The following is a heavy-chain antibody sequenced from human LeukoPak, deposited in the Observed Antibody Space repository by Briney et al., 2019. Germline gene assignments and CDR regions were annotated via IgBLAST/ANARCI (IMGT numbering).Heavy chain of an antibody. Sequence: SETLSLTCAVYGGSFSGYYWSWIRQPPGKGLEWIGEINHSGSTNYNPSLKSRVTISVDTSKNQFSLKLSSVTAADTAVYYCARAGYCSGGSCYSSFDYWGQGALVTVSS. CDR3: ARAGYCSGGSCYSSFDY. J-gene: IGHJ4*02. D-gene: IGHD2-15*01. V-gene: IGHV4-34*01. CDR2: INHSGST. CDR1: GGSFSGYY.